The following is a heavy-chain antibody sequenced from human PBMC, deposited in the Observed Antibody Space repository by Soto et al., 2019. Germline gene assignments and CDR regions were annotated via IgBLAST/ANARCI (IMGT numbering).Heavy chain of an antibody. J-gene: IGHJ4*02. V-gene: IGHV3-30*18. D-gene: IGHD3-22*01. CDR2: ISYDGSNK. Sequence: QVQLVESGGGVVQPGRSLRLSCAASGFTFSSYGMHWVRQAPGKGLEWVALISYDGSNKYYADSVKGRFTISRDNSKNTLYLQMNSLRAEDMAVYYCAKLSYYYDNSGYPFDYWGQGTLVTVSS. CDR1: GFTFSSYG. CDR3: AKLSYYYDNSGYPFDY.